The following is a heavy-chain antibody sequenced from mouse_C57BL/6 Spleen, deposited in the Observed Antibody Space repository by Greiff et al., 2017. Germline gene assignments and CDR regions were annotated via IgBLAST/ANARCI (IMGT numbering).Heavy chain of an antibody. CDR3: ARDSGAMDY. J-gene: IGHJ4*01. V-gene: IGHV5-17*01. D-gene: IGHD3-2*02. Sequence: EVQGVESGGGLVKPGGSLKLSCAASGFTFSDYGMHWVRQAPEKGLEWVAYISSGSSTIYYADTVKGRFTISRDNAKNTLCLQMTGLRSEDTAMYYCARDSGAMDYWGQRTSVTVSS. CDR2: ISSGSSTI. CDR1: GFTFSDYG.